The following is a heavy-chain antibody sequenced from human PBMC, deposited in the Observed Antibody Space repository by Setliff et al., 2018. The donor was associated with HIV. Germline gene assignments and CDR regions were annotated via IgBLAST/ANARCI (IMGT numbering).Heavy chain of an antibody. J-gene: IGHJ4*02. CDR2: IIPIFGMA. CDR1: GGTFSSYA. CDR3: ARDQTPIRLTVPTPFDS. D-gene: IGHD5-12*01. V-gene: IGHV1-69*13. Sequence: SVKVSCKASGGTFSSYAISWVRQAPGQGLEWMGGIIPIFGMANYAQKFQGRVTITADASTNIAYMELSSLRSEDTAVYYCARDQTPIRLTVPTPFDSWGPGTLVTAPQ.